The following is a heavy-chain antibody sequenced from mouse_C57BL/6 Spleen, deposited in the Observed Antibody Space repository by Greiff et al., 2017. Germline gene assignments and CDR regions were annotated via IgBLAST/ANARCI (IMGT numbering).Heavy chain of an antibody. CDR3: ARYSNYVWYFDV. D-gene: IGHD2-5*01. CDR1: GYTFTSYW. CDR2: INPSSGYT. Sequence: QVQLQQSGAELAKPGASVKLSCKASGYTFTSYWMHWVKQRPGQGLEWIGYINPSSGYTKYNQKFKDKATWTAEKSSSTDYMQLSSLTYEDSAVYYCARYSNYVWYFDVWGTGTTVTVSS. J-gene: IGHJ1*03. V-gene: IGHV1-7*01.